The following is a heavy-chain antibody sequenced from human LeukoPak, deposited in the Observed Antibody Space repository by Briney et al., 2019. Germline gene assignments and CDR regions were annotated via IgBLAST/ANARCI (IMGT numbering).Heavy chain of an antibody. CDR1: GFTFSNFH. CDR2: ISSSSITM. J-gene: IGHJ4*02. CDR3: ARDLVQLWSKDY. Sequence: GGSLRLSCAASGFTFSNFHMNWVRQAPGKGLEWVSYISSSSITMYYADSVKGRFTISRDNAKNSLYLQMNSLRDEDTAVYYCARDLVQLWSKDYWGQGTLVTVSS. V-gene: IGHV3-48*02. D-gene: IGHD5-18*01.